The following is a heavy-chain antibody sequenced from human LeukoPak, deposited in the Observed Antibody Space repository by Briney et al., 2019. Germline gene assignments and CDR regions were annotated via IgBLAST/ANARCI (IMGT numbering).Heavy chain of an antibody. CDR3: ARNNKWLLLRNWFDP. D-gene: IGHD3-22*01. CDR2: INHSGST. J-gene: IGHJ5*02. CDR1: GGSFSGYY. Sequence: SETLSLTFAVYGGSFSGYYWSWIRQPPGKGLEWIGEINHSGSTNYNPSLKSRVTISVDTSKNQFSLKLSSVTAADTAVYYCARNNKWLLLRNWFDPWGQGTLVTVSS. V-gene: IGHV4-34*01.